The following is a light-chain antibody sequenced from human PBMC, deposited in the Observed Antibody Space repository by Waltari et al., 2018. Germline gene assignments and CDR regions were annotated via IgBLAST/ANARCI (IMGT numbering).Light chain of an antibody. CDR2: VNSDGSH. V-gene: IGLV4-69*01. CDR1: SGHSSNV. CDR3: QTGGHGTWV. J-gene: IGLJ3*02. Sequence: QLVLTQSPSASASLGASVKLTCTLSSGHSSNVIAWLQEQPGKGPRYLMKVNSDGSHSKGDGIPDLFSGSSSGAERYLTISSLQSEDEADYYCQTGGHGTWVFGGGTKLTVL.